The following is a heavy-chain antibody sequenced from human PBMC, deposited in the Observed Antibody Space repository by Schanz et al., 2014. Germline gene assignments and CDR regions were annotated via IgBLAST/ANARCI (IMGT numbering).Heavy chain of an antibody. J-gene: IGHJ4*02. Sequence: EVQLVESGGGLVKPGGSLRLSCASSGFSFTTYAMSWVRQAPGKGLEWVSSISSGGGSTYYADSVTGRFTISRDNAKNTLFLQMNSLRAEDTAVYHCVSSGSYSSYAFWGQGTLVTVSS. D-gene: IGHD3-10*01. CDR3: VSSGSYSSYAF. V-gene: IGHV3-23*04. CDR2: ISSGGGST. CDR1: GFSFTTYA.